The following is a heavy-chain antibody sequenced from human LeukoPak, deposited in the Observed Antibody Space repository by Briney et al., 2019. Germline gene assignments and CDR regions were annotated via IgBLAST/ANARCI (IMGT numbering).Heavy chain of an antibody. V-gene: IGHV4-38-2*02. D-gene: IGHD1-14*01. CDR3: ARVTSRLGWFDP. J-gene: IGHJ5*02. Sequence: SETLSLTCTVSGYSISSGYYWGWIRQPPGKGLEWIGSISHSGSTYYKPSLKSRVTISVDTSKNQFSLKLRSVTAADTAVYYCARVTSRLGWFDPWGQGTLVTVSS. CDR1: GYSISSGYY. CDR2: ISHSGST.